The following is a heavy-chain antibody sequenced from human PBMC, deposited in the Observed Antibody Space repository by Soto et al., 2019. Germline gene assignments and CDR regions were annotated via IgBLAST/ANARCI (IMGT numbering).Heavy chain of an antibody. Sequence: GESLKISCAASGFTFSSYWMSWVRQAPGKGLEWVANIKQDGSEKYYVDSVKGRFTISRDNAKNSLYLQMNSLRAEDTAVYYCARDRGTPFDYWGQGTLVTVSS. CDR1: GFTFSSYW. D-gene: IGHD6-25*01. CDR3: ARDRGTPFDY. J-gene: IGHJ4*02. CDR2: IKQDGSEK. V-gene: IGHV3-7*01.